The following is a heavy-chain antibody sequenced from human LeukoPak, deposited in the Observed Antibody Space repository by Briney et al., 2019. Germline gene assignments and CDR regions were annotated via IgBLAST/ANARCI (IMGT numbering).Heavy chain of an antibody. CDR1: GGSFSGYY. CDR3: ARDDLQLVRRLGGGTEYYYYYCMDV. CDR2: INHSGST. J-gene: IGHJ6*03. V-gene: IGHV4-34*01. D-gene: IGHD6-13*01. Sequence: PSETLSLTCAVYGGSFSGYYWSWIRQPPGKGLEWIGEINHSGSTNYNPSLKSRVTISVDTSKNQFSLKLSSVTPEDTAVYYCARDDLQLVRRLGGGTEYYYYYCMDVWGKGTTVTVSS.